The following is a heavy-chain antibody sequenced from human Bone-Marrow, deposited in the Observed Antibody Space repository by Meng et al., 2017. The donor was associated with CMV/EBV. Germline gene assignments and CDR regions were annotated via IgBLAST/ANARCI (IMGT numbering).Heavy chain of an antibody. CDR3: ARDLIRFPRLLDV. J-gene: IGHJ6*02. CDR1: GFTFSSYS. D-gene: IGHD2-21*01. Sequence: GESLKIPCAASGFTFSSYSMNWVRQAPGKGLEWVSYISSSSSTIYYADSVKGRFTISRDNAKNSLYLQMNSLRAEDTAVYYCARDLIRFPRLLDVWGQGTTVTVSS. V-gene: IGHV3-48*04. CDR2: ISSSSSTI.